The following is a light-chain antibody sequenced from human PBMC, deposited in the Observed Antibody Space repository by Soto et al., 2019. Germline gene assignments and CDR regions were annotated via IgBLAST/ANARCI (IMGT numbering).Light chain of an antibody. CDR3: KQYNSYWT. J-gene: IGKJ1*01. Sequence: DIQMTQSPSTLSASVGDIVTITCRASQSISSWLAWYQQKPGEAPQLLIYDASSLESGVQSRFSGSGSGTEFTLTIRSLQPDDFATYYCKQYNSYWTCGQGTKVDIK. CDR2: DAS. V-gene: IGKV1-5*01. CDR1: QSISSW.